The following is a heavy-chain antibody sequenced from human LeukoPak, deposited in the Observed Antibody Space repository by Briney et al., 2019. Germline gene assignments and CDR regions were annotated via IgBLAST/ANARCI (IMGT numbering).Heavy chain of an antibody. V-gene: IGHV4-34*01. D-gene: IGHD3-22*01. CDR2: MNPSGST. CDR3: ARGRQDVTMIVVVMTAVSYYLDV. CDR1: GGSFSGYY. Sequence: SETLSLTCAVYGGSFSGYYWTWIRQTPEKGLEWIGEMNPSGSTNYNPSPKGRVTISVDTSKNQSSPELSSVTAADTAVYYCARGRQDVTMIVVVMTAVSYYLDVWGKGTTVTVS. J-gene: IGHJ6*03.